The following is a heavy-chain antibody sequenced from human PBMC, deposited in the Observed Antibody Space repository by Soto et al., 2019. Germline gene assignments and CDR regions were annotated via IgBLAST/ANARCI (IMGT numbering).Heavy chain of an antibody. V-gene: IGHV3-23*01. CDR3: VLRAGDY. CDR2: IGAGDDTT. J-gene: IGHJ4*02. CDR1: GFTFSSNS. Sequence: EVQLMESGGGVARPGGSLRLSCATSGFTFSSNSMNWVRQVPGKRLEWVSRIGAGDDTTYYTDSVEGRFTISRDDSKGTLYLQKNSLKGEDTAIYFCVLRAGDYWGQGTLVTVSS. D-gene: IGHD3-9*01.